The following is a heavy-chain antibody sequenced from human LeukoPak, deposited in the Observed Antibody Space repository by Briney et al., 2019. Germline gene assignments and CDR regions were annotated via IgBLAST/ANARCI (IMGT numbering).Heavy chain of an antibody. J-gene: IGHJ4*02. D-gene: IGHD2-15*01. CDR3: ARSKEVAGTGPEHY. V-gene: IGHV1-69*01. CDR1: GGSFSSYP. Sequence: ASVKVSCKASGGSFSSYPINWVRQAPGQGLEWMGRIIPVFGTSTYAPKFQGRVTISADELTSTAYLELSSLSSDDTAVYYCARSKEVAGTGPEHYWGQGTLVTVSS. CDR2: IIPVFGTS.